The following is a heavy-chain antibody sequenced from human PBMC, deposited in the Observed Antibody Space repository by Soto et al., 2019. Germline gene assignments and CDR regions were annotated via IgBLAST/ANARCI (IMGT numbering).Heavy chain of an antibody. D-gene: IGHD6-6*01. CDR1: GYTFTNYG. J-gene: IGHJ6*03. CDR2: ISAYNGDT. Sequence: QVQLLQSGAEVKKPGASVKVSCKASGYTFTNYGITWVRQAPGQGLEWMGWISAYNGDTHYTQRLQGRVTMTTDTSTSTAYMELRGLRSDDTAVYYCARVRQLGGYFYFNMDVWAKGTTFTVSS. CDR3: ARVRQLGGYFYFNMDV. V-gene: IGHV1-18*01.